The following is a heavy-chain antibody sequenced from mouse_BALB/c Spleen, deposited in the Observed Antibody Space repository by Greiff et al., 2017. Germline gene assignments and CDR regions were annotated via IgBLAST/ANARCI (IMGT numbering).Heavy chain of an antibody. Sequence: VQLKESGPGLVKPSQSLSLTCSVTGYSITSGYYWNWIRQFPGNKLEWMGYISYDGSNNYNPSLKNRISITRDTSKNQFFLKLNSVTTEDTATYYCARGVGTDYAMDYWGQGTSVTVSS. CDR1: GYSITSGYY. CDR3: ARGVGTDYAMDY. V-gene: IGHV3-6*02. CDR2: ISYDGSN. D-gene: IGHD4-1*01. J-gene: IGHJ4*01.